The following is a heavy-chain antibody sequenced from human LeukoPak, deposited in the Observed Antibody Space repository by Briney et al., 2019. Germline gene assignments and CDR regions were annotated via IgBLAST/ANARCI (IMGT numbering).Heavy chain of an antibody. V-gene: IGHV3-23*01. D-gene: IGHD2-15*01. Sequence: VSLSLSCAASGFSFTTYAMAWVRQTPGKGLEWIWAISARERSTFYPGSVNGRFSLSIENSNNTPDLQMNSPGAEDSAVFYCAETDSPYIVVVGADNDFDYWGQGTLVTVSS. CDR2: ISARERST. CDR3: AETDSPYIVVVGADNDFDY. CDR1: GFSFTTYA. J-gene: IGHJ4*02.